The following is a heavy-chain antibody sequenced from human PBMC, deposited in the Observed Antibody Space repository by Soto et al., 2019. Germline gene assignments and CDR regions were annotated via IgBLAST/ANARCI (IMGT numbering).Heavy chain of an antibody. CDR3: AREEAAALDY. J-gene: IGHJ4*02. CDR1: GFTFSTYG. Sequence: LRLSCAASGFTFSTYGMHWVRQAPGKGLEWVAVISYDGSKKYYSDSVKGRFTISRDNSKNTVYLQMNSLRAEDTAMYYCAREEAAALDYWGQGTLVTVSS. D-gene: IGHD6-13*01. V-gene: IGHV3-30*03. CDR2: ISYDGSKK.